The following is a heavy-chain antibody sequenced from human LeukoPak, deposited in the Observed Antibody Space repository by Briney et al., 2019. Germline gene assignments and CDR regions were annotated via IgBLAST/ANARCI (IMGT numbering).Heavy chain of an antibody. V-gene: IGHV3-21*01. CDR1: GFTFSSYE. CDR2: ISSSSSYI. Sequence: GGSLRLSCAASGFTFSSYEMNWVRQAPGKGLEWVSSISSSSSYIYYADSVKGRFTISRDDAKNTLYLQMNSLRVEDTAVYYCTRGPALSGRYYPGDCWGQGTLVTVSS. CDR3: TRGPALSGRYYPGDC. J-gene: IGHJ4*02. D-gene: IGHD1-26*01.